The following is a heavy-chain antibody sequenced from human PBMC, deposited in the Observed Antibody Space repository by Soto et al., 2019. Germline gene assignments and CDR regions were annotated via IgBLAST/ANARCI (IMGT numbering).Heavy chain of an antibody. V-gene: IGHV5-51*01. J-gene: IGHJ3*02. CDR3: ARPGYYYDSSGYSVMVTAFDI. D-gene: IGHD3-22*01. CDR1: GYSFTSYW. CDR2: IYPGDSDT. Sequence: GESLKISCKGSGYSFTSYWIGWVRQMPGKGLEWMGIIYPGDSDTRYSPSFQGQVTISADKSISTAYLQWSSLKASDTAMYYCARPGYYYDSSGYSVMVTAFDIWGQGTIVTVSS.